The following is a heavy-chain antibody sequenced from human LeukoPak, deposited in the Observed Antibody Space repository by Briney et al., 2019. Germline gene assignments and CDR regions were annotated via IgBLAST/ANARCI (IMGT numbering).Heavy chain of an antibody. J-gene: IGHJ6*03. CDR1: GYTFTSYG. CDR2: ISAYNGNT. Sequence: ASVKVSCKASGYTFTSYGISWVRQAPGQGLEWMGWISAYNGNTNYAQKLQGRVTMTTDKSTSTAYMELSSLRSEDTAVYYCARVPRAMVTGYYYYYMDVWGKGTTVTVSS. V-gene: IGHV1-18*01. D-gene: IGHD5-18*01. CDR3: ARVPRAMVTGYYYYYMDV.